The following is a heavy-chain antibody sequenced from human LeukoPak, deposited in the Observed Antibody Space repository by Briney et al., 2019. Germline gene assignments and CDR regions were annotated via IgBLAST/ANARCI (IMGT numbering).Heavy chain of an antibody. CDR2: IYSGGTT. CDR3: ARGRRDSSGYYYPFDY. V-gene: IGHV3-53*01. J-gene: IGHJ4*02. Sequence: PGGSLRLSCAASGFTVSSDYMSWVRQAPGKGLEFVSVIYSGGTTYYAASVKGRFSISRDNSKTTVYVQMNSLRAEDTAVYYCARGRRDSSGYYYPFDYWGQGTLVTVSS. D-gene: IGHD3-22*01. CDR1: GFTVSSDY.